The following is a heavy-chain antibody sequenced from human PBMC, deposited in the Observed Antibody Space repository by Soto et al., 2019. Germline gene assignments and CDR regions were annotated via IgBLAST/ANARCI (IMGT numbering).Heavy chain of an antibody. CDR1: AYTFTSYG. D-gene: IGHD6-19*01. Sequence: KFSCKASAYTFTSYGISWVRQAPGQGLEWMGWISAYTGNTNYAQKLQGRVTMTTDTSTSKAYMELRSLRSDDTAVYYCARTSSGLYSLRAHYKYWGRGTLVAFSS. V-gene: IGHV1-18*01. CDR2: ISAYTGNT. CDR3: ARTSSGLYSLRAHYKY. J-gene: IGHJ4*02.